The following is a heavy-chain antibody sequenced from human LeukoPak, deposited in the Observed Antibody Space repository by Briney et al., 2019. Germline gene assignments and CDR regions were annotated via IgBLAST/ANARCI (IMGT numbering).Heavy chain of an antibody. V-gene: IGHV4-34*01. CDR3: ARGPRASGYYYYYYYMDV. Sequence: PSETLSLTCAVYGGSFGGYYWSWIRQPPGKGLEWIGEINHSGSTNYNPSLKSRVTISVDTSKNQFSLKLSSVTAADTAVYYCARGPRASGYYYYYYYMDVWGKGTTVTVSS. D-gene: IGHD3-22*01. CDR1: GGSFGGYY. CDR2: INHSGST. J-gene: IGHJ6*03.